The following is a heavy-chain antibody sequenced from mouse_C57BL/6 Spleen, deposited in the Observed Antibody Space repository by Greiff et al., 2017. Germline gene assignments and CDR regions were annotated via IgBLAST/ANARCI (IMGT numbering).Heavy chain of an antibody. J-gene: IGHJ4*01. CDR2: IDPNSGGT. CDR1: GYTFTSYW. Sequence: QVKLQQPGAELVKPGASVKLSCKASGYTFTSYWMHWVQQRPGRGLEWIGRIDPNSGGTKYNEKFKGKATLSVDKPTSTAYMQLSSLTSEDTAVYYCARGDYDRYYAMDYWGQGTSVTVSS. D-gene: IGHD2-4*01. CDR3: ARGDYDRYYAMDY. V-gene: IGHV1-72*01.